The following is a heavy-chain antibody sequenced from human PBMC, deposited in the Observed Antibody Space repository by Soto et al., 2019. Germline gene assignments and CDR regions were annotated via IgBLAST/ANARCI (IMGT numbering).Heavy chain of an antibody. D-gene: IGHD6-6*01. V-gene: IGHV4-34*01. Sequence: TSETLSLSCAVYGGSFSGYYWSWIRQPPGKGLEWIGEINHSGSTNYNPSLKSRVTISVDTSKNQFSLKLSSVTAADTAVYYCARGFPSIAARQRCDYYGMDVLGQGTPVNV. CDR2: INHSGST. J-gene: IGHJ6*02. CDR1: GGSFSGYY. CDR3: ARGFPSIAARQRCDYYGMDV.